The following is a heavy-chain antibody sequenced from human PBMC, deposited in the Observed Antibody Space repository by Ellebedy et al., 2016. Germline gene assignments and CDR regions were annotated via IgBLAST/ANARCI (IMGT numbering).Heavy chain of an antibody. V-gene: IGHV1-2*02. CDR3: ARDKGPASLDY. CDR2: INPNSGVT. CDR1: GYTFTGYY. Sequence: ASVKVSCKASGYTFTGYYMHWVRQAPGQGLEWMGWINPNSGVTNYAQKFQGRVTMTRDTSINTAYMDLSRLTSDDTAVYYCARDKGPASLDYWGQGTLVTVSS. J-gene: IGHJ4*02.